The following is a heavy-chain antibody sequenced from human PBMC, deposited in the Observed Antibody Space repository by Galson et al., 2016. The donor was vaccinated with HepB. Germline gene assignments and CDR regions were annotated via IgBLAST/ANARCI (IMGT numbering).Heavy chain of an antibody. V-gene: IGHV3-48*03. Sequence: SLRLSCAASGFSFSNYEMNWVRQAPGKGLEWVSYIGSSGTIIKYADSVQGRFTISRDNAKNSLFLQMNSLRAEDTAVYYCARDPERSDFWRGSRTFDYWGQRTLFTVSS. CDR3: ARDPERSDFWRGSRTFDY. CDR1: GFSFSNYE. D-gene: IGHD3-3*01. CDR2: IGSSGTII. J-gene: IGHJ4*02.